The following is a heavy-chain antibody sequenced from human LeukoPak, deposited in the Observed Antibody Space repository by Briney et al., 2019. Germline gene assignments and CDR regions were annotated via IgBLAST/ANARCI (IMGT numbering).Heavy chain of an antibody. CDR3: ARIVGATIVDY. D-gene: IGHD1-26*01. J-gene: IGHJ4*02. CDR1: GSSISTYY. V-gene: IGHV4-59*08. Sequence: SETLSLTCTVSGSSISTYYWSWIRQPPGKGLEWIGYIYYSGSTNYNPSLKSRVTISVDTSKNQFSLKLSSVTAADTAVYYCARIVGATIVDYWGQGTLVTVSS. CDR2: IYYSGST.